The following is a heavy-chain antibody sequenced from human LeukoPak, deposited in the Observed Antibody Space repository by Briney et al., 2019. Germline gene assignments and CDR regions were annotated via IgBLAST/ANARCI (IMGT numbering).Heavy chain of an antibody. J-gene: IGHJ4*02. Sequence: GSLRLSCEASGFTFSNYWMHWVRQAPGKGLMWVSQISTDGSQTFYADSVKGRFTISRDNAKNTLFLQMDSLRPEDAAVYYCVRSLRSADFWGQGTLVTVSS. CDR1: GFTFSNYW. CDR3: VRSLRSADF. V-gene: IGHV3-74*01. CDR2: ISTDGSQT.